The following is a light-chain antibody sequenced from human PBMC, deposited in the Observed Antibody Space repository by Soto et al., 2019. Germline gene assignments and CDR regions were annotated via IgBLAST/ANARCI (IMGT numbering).Light chain of an antibody. V-gene: IGKV1-33*01. CDR1: QDVSNY. CDR2: DAS. CDR3: QQYNSYSPWT. J-gene: IGKJ1*01. Sequence: DIQMTQSPSALSASVGERVARSCQASQDVSNYLNWYQQKLGKAPKLLIYDASNLETGVPSRFSGSGSGTYFSFTISSLQPDDFATYYCQQYNSYSPWTFGQGTKVDIK.